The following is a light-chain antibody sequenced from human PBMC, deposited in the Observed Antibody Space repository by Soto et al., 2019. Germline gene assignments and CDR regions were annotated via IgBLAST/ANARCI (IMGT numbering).Light chain of an antibody. CDR3: QQYNNWPPIT. CDR2: GAS. J-gene: IGKJ5*01. V-gene: IGKV3-15*01. Sequence: EIVLTQSPATLSLCPVERVTLSCRASQSVSTNLAWYQQKPGQAPRLLIYGASTRATGIPARFSGSGSGTEFTLTISSLQSEDLAVYYCQQYNNWPPITFGQGTRLEI. CDR1: QSVSTN.